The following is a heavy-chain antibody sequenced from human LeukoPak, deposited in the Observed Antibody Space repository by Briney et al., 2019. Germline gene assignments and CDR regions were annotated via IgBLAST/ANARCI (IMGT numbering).Heavy chain of an antibody. D-gene: IGHD5-18*01. CDR3: AGDGETAMVRDYYFDY. CDR2: INPNSGGT. J-gene: IGHJ4*02. V-gene: IGHV1-2*02. Sequence: ASVKVSCKASGYTFTGYYMHWVRQAPGQGLEWMGWINPNSGGTNYAQKFQGRVTMTRDTSISTAYMELSRLRSDDTAVYYCAGDGETAMVRDYYFDYWGQGTLVTVSS. CDR1: GYTFTGYY.